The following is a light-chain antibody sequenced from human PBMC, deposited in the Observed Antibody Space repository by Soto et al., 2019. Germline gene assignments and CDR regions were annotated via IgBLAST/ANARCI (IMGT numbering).Light chain of an antibody. Sequence: DIQMTQSPSSLSASVGDRVTITCRASQSIARYLNWYQQKPGKAPKLLISDTSTLQSGVPTTFSGSGSGTDFALTISSLQPEDFATYYCQQSFSIPITFGQGTRLEIK. V-gene: IGKV1-39*01. J-gene: IGKJ5*01. CDR1: QSIARY. CDR3: QQSFSIPIT. CDR2: DTS.